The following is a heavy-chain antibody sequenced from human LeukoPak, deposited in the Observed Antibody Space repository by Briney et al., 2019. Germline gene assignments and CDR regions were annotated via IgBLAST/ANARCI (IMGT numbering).Heavy chain of an antibody. D-gene: IGHD2-8*01. CDR3: ARNGARYYYGMDV. V-gene: IGHV4-59*01. CDR1: GGSISSYY. CDR2: IYYSGST. J-gene: IGHJ6*02. Sequence: SETLSLTCTVSGGSISSYYWSWIRQPPGKGLEWIGYIYYSGSTNYNPSLKSRVTISVDTSKNQFSLKLSSVTAADTAVDYCARNGARYYYGMDVWGQGTTVTVSS.